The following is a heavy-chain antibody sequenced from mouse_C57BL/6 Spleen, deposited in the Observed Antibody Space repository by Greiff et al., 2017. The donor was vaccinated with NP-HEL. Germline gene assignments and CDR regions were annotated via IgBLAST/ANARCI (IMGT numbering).Heavy chain of an antibody. CDR1: GFTFSSYA. CDR2: ISDGGSYT. V-gene: IGHV5-4*01. D-gene: IGHD1-1*01. J-gene: IGHJ2*01. Sequence: EVQGVESGGGLVKPGGSLKLSCAASGFTFSSYAMSWVRQTPEKRLEWVATISDGGSYTYYPDNVKGRFTISRDNAKNNLYLQMSHLKSEDTAMYYCARELLLRGYFDYWGQGTTLTVSS. CDR3: ARELLLRGYFDY.